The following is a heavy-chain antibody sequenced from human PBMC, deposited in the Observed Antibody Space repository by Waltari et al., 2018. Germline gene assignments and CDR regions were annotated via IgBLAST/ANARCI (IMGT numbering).Heavy chain of an antibody. CDR3: AREGRHNYYYYYYMDV. CDR2: IYHSAST. CDR1: GYSISSGYY. V-gene: IGHV4-38-2*02. Sequence: QVQLQESGPGLVKPSETLSLTCAVSGYSISSGYYWGWIRQPPGKGLEWIGSIYHSASTYYNPSLKSRVTISVDTSKNQFSLKLSSVTAADTAVYYCAREGRHNYYYYYYMDVWGKGTTVTVSS. D-gene: IGHD6-25*01. J-gene: IGHJ6*03.